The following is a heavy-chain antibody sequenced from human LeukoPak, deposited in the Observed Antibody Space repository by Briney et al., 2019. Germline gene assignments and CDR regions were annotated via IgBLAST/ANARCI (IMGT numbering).Heavy chain of an antibody. V-gene: IGHV3-21*01. CDR3: ARDYAGCPSTNCYGY. Sequence: PGGSLRLSCAASGFTYSNSSMNVVRQAPGKGLEWVSSISSSGTYIYYEDSVKGRFTISRDNAKNSLYLQMNSLRAEDTAVYYCARDYAGCPSTNCYGYWGQGTLVTVSS. CDR1: GFTYSNSS. D-gene: IGHD2-2*01. J-gene: IGHJ4*02. CDR2: ISSSGTYI.